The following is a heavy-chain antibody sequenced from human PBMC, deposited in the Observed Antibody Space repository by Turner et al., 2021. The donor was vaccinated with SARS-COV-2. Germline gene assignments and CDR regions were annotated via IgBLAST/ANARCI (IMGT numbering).Heavy chain of an antibody. V-gene: IGHV3-53*01. CDR3: ARGGLVTAPMHRLDY. D-gene: IGHD2-21*01. J-gene: IGHJ4*02. CDR2: IYPGGNT. CDR1: GSSVSSNY. Sequence: EVQLGESGGGLIQPGGSLILSCAAYGSSVSSNYLTWVRQAQGKGLEWVSIIYPGGNTYYADSLKGRFTISRDNSKNTVYLQTNSLRTEDTAVYYCARGGLVTAPMHRLDYWGQGTLVTVSS.